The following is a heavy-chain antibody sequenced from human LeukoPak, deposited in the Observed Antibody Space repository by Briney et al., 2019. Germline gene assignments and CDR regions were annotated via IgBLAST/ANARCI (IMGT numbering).Heavy chain of an antibody. CDR2: TYYRSQWHN. V-gene: IGHV6-1*01. CDR3: ARTTGYFDY. D-gene: IGHD2-8*02. CDR1: GDSVSSKSAA. Sequence: QTLSLTFAISGDSVSSKSAAWNWIRQSPSRGLEWLGSTYYRSQWHNEYAVSEKSPIKIQPDTSKSESSLQLNSVAPEDTAVYYCARTTGYFDYWGRGTLVTVSS. J-gene: IGHJ4*02.